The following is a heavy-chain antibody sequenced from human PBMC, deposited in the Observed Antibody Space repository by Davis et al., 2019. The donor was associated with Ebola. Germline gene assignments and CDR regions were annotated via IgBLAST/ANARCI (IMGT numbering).Heavy chain of an antibody. V-gene: IGHV1-8*01. Sequence: ASVKVSCKASGYTFTSYDINWVRQATGQGLEWMGWMNPNSGNTGYAQKFQGRVTMTRNTSISTAYMELSSLRSEDTAVYYCARLSSRNYGMDVWGQGTTVTVSS. CDR1: GYTFTSYD. J-gene: IGHJ6*02. CDR3: ARLSSRNYGMDV. CDR2: MNPNSGNT. D-gene: IGHD6-6*01.